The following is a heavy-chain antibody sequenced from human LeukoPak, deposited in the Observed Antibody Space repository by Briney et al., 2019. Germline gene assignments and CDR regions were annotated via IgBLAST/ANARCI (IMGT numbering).Heavy chain of an antibody. J-gene: IGHJ4*02. CDR3: GRIHYWGDLSGHTFDD. V-gene: IGHV4-34*01. CDR1: GGSFTGYY. D-gene: IGHD2-21*01. CDR2: IDHNGIT. Sequence: SETLSLTCAVYGGSFTGYYWIWIRQPPGEGLEWIGEIDHNGITTYNASLESRVTLSIDTSKSQSSLDLTSVTAADTAVYYCGRIHYWGDLSGHTFDDWGQGALVTVSS.